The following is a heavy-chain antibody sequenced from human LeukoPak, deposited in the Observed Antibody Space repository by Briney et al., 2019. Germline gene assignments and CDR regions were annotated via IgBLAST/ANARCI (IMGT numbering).Heavy chain of an antibody. V-gene: IGHV4-4*07. D-gene: IGHD6-13*01. J-gene: IGHJ4*02. CDR1: GGSISSYY. CDR2: IYTSGST. Sequence: PSETLSLTCTVSGGSISSYYWSWIRQPAGKGLEWIGRIYTSGSTNYNPSLKSRVTMSVDTSNNQFSLKLSSVTAADTAVYYCARLDKHTGSWLPDYWGQGTLVTVSS. CDR3: ARLDKHTGSWLPDY.